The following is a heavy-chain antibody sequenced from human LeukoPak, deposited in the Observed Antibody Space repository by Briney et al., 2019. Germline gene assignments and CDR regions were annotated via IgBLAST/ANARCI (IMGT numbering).Heavy chain of an antibody. V-gene: IGHV4-59*08. CDR2: IYYSGST. J-gene: IGHJ4*02. CDR3: ALTTVTTGEFDY. Sequence: PSETLSLTCTVSGGSISSYYWSWIRQPPGKGQEWIGYIYYSGSTNYNPPLKSRVTISVDTSKSQFSLKLSSVTAADTAVYYCALTTVTTGEFDYWGQGTLVTVSS. CDR1: GGSISSYY. D-gene: IGHD4-17*01.